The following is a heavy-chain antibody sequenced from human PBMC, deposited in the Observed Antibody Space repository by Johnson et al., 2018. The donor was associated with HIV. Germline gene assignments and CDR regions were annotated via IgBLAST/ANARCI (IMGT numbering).Heavy chain of an antibody. V-gene: IGHV3-7*01. Sequence: VQLVESGGGLVQPGGSLRLSCAASGFTFSSYWMSWVRQAPGKGLEWVANIKQDGSERYYVDSVKGRFTISRDNAKNTLYLQMNSLRADDTAVYYCARGSTVTTLSGAFDIWGQGTLVTVSS. CDR3: ARGSTVTTLSGAFDI. D-gene: IGHD4-11*01. J-gene: IGHJ3*02. CDR2: IKQDGSER. CDR1: GFTFSSYW.